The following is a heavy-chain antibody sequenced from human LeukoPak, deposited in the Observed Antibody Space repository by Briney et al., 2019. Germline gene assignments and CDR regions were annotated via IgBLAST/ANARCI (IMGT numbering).Heavy chain of an antibody. CDR3: AREPEDIVVVVAATLDY. V-gene: IGHV3-21*01. J-gene: IGHJ4*02. CDR1: GFTFSSYS. CDR2: ISSSSSYI. Sequence: NSGGSLRLSCAASGFTFSSYSMNWVRQAPGKGLEWVSSISSSSSYIYYADSVKGRFTISRDNAKNSLYLQMSSLRAEDTAVYYCAREPEDIVVVVAATLDYWGQGTLVTVSS. D-gene: IGHD2-15*01.